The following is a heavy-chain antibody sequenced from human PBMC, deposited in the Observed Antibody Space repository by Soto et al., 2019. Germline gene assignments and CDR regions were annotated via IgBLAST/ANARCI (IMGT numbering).Heavy chain of an antibody. D-gene: IGHD3-3*01. CDR3: AREAVTIFGVDIFDY. J-gene: IGHJ4*02. CDR1: GGSISSYY. Sequence: SETLSLTCTVSGGSISSYYWSWIRQPPGKGLEWIGYIYYSGSTNYNPSLKSRVTISVDTSKNQFSLKLSSVTAADTAVYYCAREAVTIFGVDIFDYWGQGTLVTVSS. CDR2: IYYSGST. V-gene: IGHV4-59*01.